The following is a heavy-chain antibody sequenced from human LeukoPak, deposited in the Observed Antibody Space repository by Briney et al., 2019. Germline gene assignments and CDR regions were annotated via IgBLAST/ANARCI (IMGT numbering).Heavy chain of an antibody. V-gene: IGHV4-34*01. D-gene: IGHD2-8*01. CDR3: ARGEWRTGYFQH. CDR1: GGSFSGYY. J-gene: IGHJ1*01. Sequence: PSETLSLTCAVYGGSFSGYYWSWIRQPPGKGLEWIGEINHSGSNNYNPSLKSRVTISVDTSKNQFSLKLSSVTAADTAVYYCARGEWRTGYFQHWGQGTLVTVSS. CDR2: INHSGSN.